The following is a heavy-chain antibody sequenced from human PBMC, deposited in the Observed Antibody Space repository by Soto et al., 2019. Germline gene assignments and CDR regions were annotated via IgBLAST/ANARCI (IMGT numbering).Heavy chain of an antibody. Sequence: EASVKVSCKASGYTFTSYAMHWVRQAPGQRLEWMGWINAGNGNTKYSQKFQGRVTITRDTSASTAYMELSSLRSEDTAVYYCARAGYSSSWYVSWFDPWGQGTLVTVSS. J-gene: IGHJ5*02. D-gene: IGHD6-13*01. CDR2: INAGNGNT. V-gene: IGHV1-3*01. CDR1: GYTFTSYA. CDR3: ARAGYSSSWYVSWFDP.